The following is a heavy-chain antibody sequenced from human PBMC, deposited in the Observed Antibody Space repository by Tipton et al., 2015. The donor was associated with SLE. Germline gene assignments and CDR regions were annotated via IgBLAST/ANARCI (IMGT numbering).Heavy chain of an antibody. CDR2: IYHSGST. CDR1: GGSISSSNW. D-gene: IGHD2-2*02. Sequence: TLSLTCAVSGGSISSSNWWSWVRQPPGKGLEWIGEIYHSGSTSYNPSLKSRVTISVDKTQNQFSLKLSSVTAADTAVYYCARDDCSRTSCYKGLGYFGSWGQGILVTVSS. V-gene: IGHV4-4*02. J-gene: IGHJ4*02. CDR3: ARDDCSRTSCYKGLGYFGS.